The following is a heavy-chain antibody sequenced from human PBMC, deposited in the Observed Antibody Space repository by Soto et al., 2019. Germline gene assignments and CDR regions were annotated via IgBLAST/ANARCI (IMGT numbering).Heavy chain of an antibody. J-gene: IGHJ4*02. Sequence: ASVKVSCKASGYTFTSYYMHWVRQAPGQGLEWMGIINPSGGSTSYAQKFQGRVTMTRDTSTSTVYMELSSLRSEDTAVYYCARQNGGDYGDYKIDYWGQGTLVTVSS. CDR1: GYTFTSYY. CDR2: INPSGGST. V-gene: IGHV1-46*03. D-gene: IGHD4-17*01. CDR3: ARQNGGDYGDYKIDY.